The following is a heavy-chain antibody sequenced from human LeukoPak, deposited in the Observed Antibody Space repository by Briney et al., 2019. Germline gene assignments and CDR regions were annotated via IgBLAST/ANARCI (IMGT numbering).Heavy chain of an antibody. D-gene: IGHD6-19*01. CDR3: ARLMFIAVGNWYFDL. V-gene: IGHV3-21*01. Sequence: KSGGSLRLSCAASGFTFSTFGMIWVRQAPGKGLEWVSSISSGSYIYYADAVKARFTISRDNARNSLYLQMNSLRADDTAVYYCARLMFIAVGNWYFDLSGRGTLVTVSS. CDR2: ISSGSYI. J-gene: IGHJ2*01. CDR1: GFTFSTFG.